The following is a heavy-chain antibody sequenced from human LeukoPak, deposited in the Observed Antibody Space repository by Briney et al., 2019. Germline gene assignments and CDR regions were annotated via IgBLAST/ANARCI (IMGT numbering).Heavy chain of an antibody. CDR2: ISSSSSYI. V-gene: IGHV3-21*01. J-gene: IGHJ4*02. Sequence: GGPLRLSCAASGFTFSSYSMNWVRQAPGKGLEWVSSISSSSSYIYYADSVKGRFTISRDNAKNSLYLQMNSLRAEDTAVYYCAGSEYYYDSSGYYYLDYWGQGTLVTVSS. D-gene: IGHD3-22*01. CDR3: AGSEYYYDSSGYYYLDY. CDR1: GFTFSSYS.